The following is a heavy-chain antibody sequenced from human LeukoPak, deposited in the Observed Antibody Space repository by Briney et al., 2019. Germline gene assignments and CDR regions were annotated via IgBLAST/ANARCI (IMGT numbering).Heavy chain of an antibody. D-gene: IGHD3-10*01. CDR3: ARRSPSYYYGSGRRNWFDP. CDR1: GYSFTSYW. Sequence: GESLKISCKTSGYSFTSYWIHWVRQMPGKELEWMGSIYPGNSDTRYSPSFQGHVTISADSSSSTAYLQWSSLKASDTAMYYCARRSPSYYYGSGRRNWFDPWGQGTLVTVSS. J-gene: IGHJ5*02. CDR2: IYPGNSDT. V-gene: IGHV5-78*01.